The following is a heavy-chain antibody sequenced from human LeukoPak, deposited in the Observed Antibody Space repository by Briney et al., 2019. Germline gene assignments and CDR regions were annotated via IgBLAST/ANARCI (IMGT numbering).Heavy chain of an antibody. CDR3: ARGGPNYYGSGSSRYYYYYGMDV. D-gene: IGHD3-10*01. V-gene: IGHV3-30-3*01. CDR2: ISYDGSNK. CDR1: GFTFSSYA. Sequence: GGSLRLSCAASGFTFSSYAMHWVRQAPGKGLEWVAVISYDGSNKYYADSVKGRFTISRDNSKNTLYLQMNSLRAEDTAVYYCARGGPNYYGSGSSRYYYYYGMDVWGHGTTVTVSS. J-gene: IGHJ6*02.